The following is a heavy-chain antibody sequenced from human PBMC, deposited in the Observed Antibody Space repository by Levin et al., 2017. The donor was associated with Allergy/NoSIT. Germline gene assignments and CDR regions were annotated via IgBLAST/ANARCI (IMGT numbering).Heavy chain of an antibody. D-gene: IGHD2-2*01. CDR1: GGFFSGFF. V-gene: IGHV4-34*01. Sequence: PSETLSLTCAVHGGFFSGFFWTWIRQPPGKGLEWLGEIDHSGRSNYNPSLKRRVTISLDTSRKHFSLKLTSVTAADTGYYYCARGRSVLPAPLGAGIDWWGQGTLVTVSP. CDR2: IDHSGRS. CDR3: ARGRSVLPAPLGAGIDW. J-gene: IGHJ4*02.